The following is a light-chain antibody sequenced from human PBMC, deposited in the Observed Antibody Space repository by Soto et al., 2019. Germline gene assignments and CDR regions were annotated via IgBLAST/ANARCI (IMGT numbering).Light chain of an antibody. V-gene: IGKV1-5*01. CDR2: DAS. CDR3: QQYNSDPIT. CDR1: QSISVS. J-gene: IGKJ5*01. Sequence: IQMTQSPSTLSASVGDTVAITCRASQSISVSLAWYQQKPGKAPNLLIYDASTLQGGVPSRFSGSGSGTEFTLTVTSLQPEDFATYFCQQYNSDPITFGQGTRLEIK.